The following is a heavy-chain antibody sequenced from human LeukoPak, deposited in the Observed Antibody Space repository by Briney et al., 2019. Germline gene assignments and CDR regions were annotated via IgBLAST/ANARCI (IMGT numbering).Heavy chain of an antibody. Sequence: ASVKVSCKASGYTFTGYYMHWVRQAPGQGLEWMGWINPNSGGTNYAQKFQGRVTMTRDTSISTAYMELSRLRSDDTAVYYCARAYCSSTSCPPGVDYWGQGTLVTVSS. D-gene: IGHD2-2*01. CDR2: INPNSGGT. V-gene: IGHV1-2*02. CDR1: GYTFTGYY. J-gene: IGHJ4*02. CDR3: ARAYCSSTSCPPGVDY.